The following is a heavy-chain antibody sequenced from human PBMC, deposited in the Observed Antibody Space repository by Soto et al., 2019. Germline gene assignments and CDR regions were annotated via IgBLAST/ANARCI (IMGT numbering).Heavy chain of an antibody. CDR3: ARDLTPYCSGGSCYSSHYYYGMDV. V-gene: IGHV1-46*01. CDR1: GYTFTSYY. D-gene: IGHD2-15*01. Sequence: QVQLVQSGAEVKKPGASVKVSCKASGYTFTSYYMHWVRQAPGQGLEWMGIINPSGGSTSYAQKFQGRVNMTRDTSTSTVYMELSSLRSEDTAVYYCARDLTPYCSGGSCYSSHYYYGMDVWGQGTTVTVSS. J-gene: IGHJ6*02. CDR2: INPSGGST.